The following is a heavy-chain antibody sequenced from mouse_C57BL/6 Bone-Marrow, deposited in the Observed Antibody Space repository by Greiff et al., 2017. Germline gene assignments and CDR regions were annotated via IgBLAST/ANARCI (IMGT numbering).Heavy chain of an antibody. Sequence: EVQLQQSGPGLAKPSQTLSLTCSVTGYSITSDYWNWVRKFPGNKLEYMGYISYSGSTYYNPPLKRRISITRDTSKNQYYLQLNSVTTEDTAAYYCARYQTAQAFYAMDYWGQGTSVTVSS. CDR3: ARYQTAQAFYAMDY. CDR2: ISYSGST. D-gene: IGHD3-2*02. J-gene: IGHJ4*01. CDR1: GYSITSDY. V-gene: IGHV3-8*01.